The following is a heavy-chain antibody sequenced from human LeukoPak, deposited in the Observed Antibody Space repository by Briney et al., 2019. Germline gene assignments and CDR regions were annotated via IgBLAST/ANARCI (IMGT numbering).Heavy chain of an antibody. D-gene: IGHD1-26*01. CDR1: GGSISSYF. Sequence: SPTLSLTCPVAGGSISSYFWSWVRQSAGKGLEWLGRIYTSGSTTYNPPLKSRVTMSVDTSKNQFSLNLSSVTAADTAVYYCARDRSESGSYDWFDPWGQGTLVTVSS. CDR2: IYTSGST. CDR3: ARDRSESGSYDWFDP. J-gene: IGHJ5*02. V-gene: IGHV4-4*07.